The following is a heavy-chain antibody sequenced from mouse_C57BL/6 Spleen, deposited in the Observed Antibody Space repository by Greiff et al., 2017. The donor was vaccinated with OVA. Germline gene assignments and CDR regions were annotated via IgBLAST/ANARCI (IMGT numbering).Heavy chain of an antibody. CDR3: AREVNSNLYAMDY. V-gene: IGHV1-52*01. D-gene: IGHD2-5*01. Sequence: QVQLQQPGAELVRPGSSVKLSCKASGYTFTSYWMHWVKQRPIQGLEWIGNIDPSDSETHYNQKFKDKATLTVDKSSSTAYMQLSSLTSEDSAVYYCAREVNSNLYAMDYWGQGTSVTVSS. CDR2: IDPSDSET. CDR1: GYTFTSYW. J-gene: IGHJ4*01.